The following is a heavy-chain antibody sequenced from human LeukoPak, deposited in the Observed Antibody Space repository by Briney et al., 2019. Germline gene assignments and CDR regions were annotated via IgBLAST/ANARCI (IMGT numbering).Heavy chain of an antibody. CDR1: GYTFTSYG. V-gene: IGHV1-18*01. J-gene: IGHJ6*02. D-gene: IGHD6-19*01. CDR3: ARVPALAVAGPMDV. Sequence: ASVKVSCKASGYTFTSYGISWVRQAPGQGLEWMGWISAYNGNTNYAQKLQGRVTMTTDTSTSTAYMELRSLRSDDTAVYYCARVPALAVAGPMDVWGQGTTVTVSS. CDR2: ISAYNGNT.